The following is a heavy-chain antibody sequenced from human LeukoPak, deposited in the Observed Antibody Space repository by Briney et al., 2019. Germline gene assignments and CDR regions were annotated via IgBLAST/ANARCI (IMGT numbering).Heavy chain of an antibody. J-gene: IGHJ4*02. D-gene: IGHD6-19*01. CDR2: ISYDGSNK. CDR1: GFTFSSYV. V-gene: IGHV3-30*04. CDR3: ARDLGSGWYYFDY. Sequence: HPGGSLRLSCAASGFTFSSYVMHWVRQAPGKGLEWVAVISYDGSNKYYADSVKGRFTISRDNSKNTLYLQMNSLRAEDTAVYYCARDLGSGWYYFDYWGQGTLVTVSS.